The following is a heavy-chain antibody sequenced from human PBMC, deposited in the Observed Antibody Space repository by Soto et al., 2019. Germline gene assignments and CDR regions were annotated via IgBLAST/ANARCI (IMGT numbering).Heavy chain of an antibody. CDR1: GYTFTTYS. V-gene: IGHV1-3*01. J-gene: IGHJ6*02. CDR3: ARRLRYCTSTTCYPRDVNYYYYYYGMDV. D-gene: IGHD2-2*01. Sequence: ASGKVSCKASGYTFTTYSMDWVRQAPGQGLEWMGWINAANGNTKYSQKFQDRVTITRDTSASTAYMELSSLRSEDTAVYYCARRLRYCTSTTCYPRDVNYYYYYYGMDVWGQGTTVTVSS. CDR2: INAANGNT.